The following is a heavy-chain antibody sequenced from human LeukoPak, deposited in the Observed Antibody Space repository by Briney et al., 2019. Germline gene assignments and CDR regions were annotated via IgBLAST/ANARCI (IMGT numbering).Heavy chain of an antibody. CDR2: ISDNSGST. CDR3: ARVSRNYYGMDV. V-gene: IGHV3-23*01. J-gene: IGHJ6*02. D-gene: IGHD5/OR15-5a*01. Sequence: GGSLRLSCAASGFAFSTYAMSWVRQAPGKGLEWVSTISDNSGSTSYTDSVKGRFTISRDNSKNTLYLQMNSLRAEDTAVYYCARVSRNYYGMDVWGQGTTVTVSS. CDR1: GFAFSTYA.